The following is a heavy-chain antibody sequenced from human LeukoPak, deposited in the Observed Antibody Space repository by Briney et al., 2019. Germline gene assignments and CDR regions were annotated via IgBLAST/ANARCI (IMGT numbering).Heavy chain of an antibody. CDR2: IRYDGSNK. D-gene: IGHD6-19*01. CDR3: AKDLIAVAASNWFDP. Sequence: PGGSLRLSCAASGSTFSSYGMHWVRQAPGKGLEWVAFIRYDGSNKYYADSVKGRFTISRDNSKNTLYLQMNSLRAEDTAVYYCAKDLIAVAASNWFDPWGQGTLVTVSS. CDR1: GSTFSSYG. J-gene: IGHJ5*02. V-gene: IGHV3-30*02.